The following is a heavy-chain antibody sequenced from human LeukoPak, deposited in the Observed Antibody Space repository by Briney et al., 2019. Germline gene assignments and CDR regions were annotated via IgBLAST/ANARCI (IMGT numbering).Heavy chain of an antibody. J-gene: IGHJ4*02. V-gene: IGHV3-23*01. D-gene: IGHD3-10*01. CDR3: AKDTTYYYGSGSYSPFDY. Sequence: GGSLRLSCAASGFTFSSYATSWVRQAPGKGLEWVSAISGSGGSTYYADSVKGRFTISRDNSKNTLYLQMNSLRAEDTAVYYCAKDTTYYYGSGSYSPFDYWGQGTLVTVSS. CDR2: ISGSGGST. CDR1: GFTFSSYA.